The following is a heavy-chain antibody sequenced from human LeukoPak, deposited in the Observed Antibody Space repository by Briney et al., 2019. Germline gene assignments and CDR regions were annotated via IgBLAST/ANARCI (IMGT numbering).Heavy chain of an antibody. D-gene: IGHD1-1*01. CDR3: AKSTDDWYFDL. Sequence: GGSLRLSCAASGFTFSSYALTWVRQAPGKGLEWVSTISDGRGSTHYADSVKGRFTTSTDNSKNTLYLQVNSLRAEDTAVYYCAKSTDDWYFDLWGRGTLVTVSS. V-gene: IGHV3-23*01. J-gene: IGHJ2*01. CDR2: ISDGRGST. CDR1: GFTFSSYA.